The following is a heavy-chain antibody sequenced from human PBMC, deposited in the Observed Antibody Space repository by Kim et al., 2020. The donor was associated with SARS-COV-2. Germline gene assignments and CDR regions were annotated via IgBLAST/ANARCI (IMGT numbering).Heavy chain of an antibody. CDR2: INSDGSST. CDR1: GFTFSSYW. Sequence: GGSLRLSCAASGFTFSSYWMHWVRQAPGKGLVWVSRINSDGSSTTYADSVKGRFTISRDNAKNTLYLQMNSLRAEDTAVYFCASLPRQTGTSSDYWGQGTLVTVSS. CDR3: ASLPRQTGTSSDY. D-gene: IGHD3-10*01. J-gene: IGHJ4*02. V-gene: IGHV3-74*01.